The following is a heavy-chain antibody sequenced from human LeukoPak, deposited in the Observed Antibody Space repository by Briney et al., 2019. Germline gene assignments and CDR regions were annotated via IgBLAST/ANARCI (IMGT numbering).Heavy chain of an antibody. D-gene: IGHD3-9*01. V-gene: IGHV3-23*01. CDR2: ITGSGTNT. CDR1: GFTFSNYA. Sequence: GASLRLSCVASGFTFSNYAMSWVRQAPGKGLEWVSAITGSGTNTYYADSVKGRITISRDNSKNTVFLQINSLRHEDTAIYYCVIWGDYDVLTGYYVPDYWGQGTLVTVSS. J-gene: IGHJ4*02. CDR3: VIWGDYDVLTGYYVPDY.